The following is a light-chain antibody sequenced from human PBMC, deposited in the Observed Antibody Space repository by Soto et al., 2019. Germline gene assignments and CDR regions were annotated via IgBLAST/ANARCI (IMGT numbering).Light chain of an antibody. Sequence: AIRMTHSPSSFSASTGDRVTITCRASQGISSYLAWYQQKPGKAPKLLIYAASTLQSGVPSRFSGSGFGTNFSLTITCLQSEDFATYYCQQYYSYPWTFGQGTKVEIK. V-gene: IGKV1-8*01. CDR3: QQYYSYPWT. J-gene: IGKJ1*01. CDR1: QGISSY. CDR2: AAS.